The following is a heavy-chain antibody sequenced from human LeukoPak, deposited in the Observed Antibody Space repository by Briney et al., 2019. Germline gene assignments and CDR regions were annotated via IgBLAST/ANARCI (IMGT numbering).Heavy chain of an antibody. Sequence: PSETLSLTCTVSGYSISSGYYWAWLRQTPGKGLEWIGNIYHTGSTYNNPSLKSRVTISVDTSRNQFSLKLNSVTAADTAVYYCARGYSSSWYLNWFDPWGQGTLVTVSS. D-gene: IGHD6-13*01. CDR2: IYHTGST. CDR3: ARGYSSSWYLNWFDP. CDR1: GYSISSGYY. J-gene: IGHJ5*02. V-gene: IGHV4-38-2*02.